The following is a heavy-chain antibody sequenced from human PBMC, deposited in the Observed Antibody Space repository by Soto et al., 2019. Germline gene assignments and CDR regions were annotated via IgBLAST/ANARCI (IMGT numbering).Heavy chain of an antibody. CDR2: IYYSGRT. V-gene: IGHV4-59*08. Sequence: TSETLSLTCTVSGGSISSYYWSWIRQPPGKGLEWIGYIYYSGRTNYNPSLKSRVNKTVETSKKQFSLKLRSVTAADTAVYYCARGQLPRTRYYYYYMDVWGKGTTVTVSS. CDR3: ARGQLPRTRYYYYYMDV. CDR1: GGSISSYY. J-gene: IGHJ6*03. D-gene: IGHD6-6*01.